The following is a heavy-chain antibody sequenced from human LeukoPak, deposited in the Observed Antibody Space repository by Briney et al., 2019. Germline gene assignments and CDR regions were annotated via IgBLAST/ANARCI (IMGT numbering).Heavy chain of an antibody. CDR1: GYTFTGYY. V-gene: IGHV1-2*02. CDR2: INPNSGGT. Sequence: ASVKVSCKASGYTFTGYYIHWVRQAPGQGLEWMGWINPNSGGTNYAQKFQGRVTMTRDTSISTAYMELTRLRSDDTAVYYCAKGTLYCSGTSCDSVDYWGQGTLATVSS. J-gene: IGHJ4*02. CDR3: AKGTLYCSGTSCDSVDY. D-gene: IGHD2-15*01.